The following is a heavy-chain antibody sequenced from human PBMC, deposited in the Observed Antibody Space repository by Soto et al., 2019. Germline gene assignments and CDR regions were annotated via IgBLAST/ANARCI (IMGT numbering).Heavy chain of an antibody. CDR3: ARDSGVAVARSYYHYMDV. V-gene: IGHV3-7*03. Sequence: GGSLRLSCAASGFTFSSYWMSWVRQAPGKGLEWVANIKQDGSEKYYGDSVKGRFTISRDNAKNSLYLQMNSLRAEDTAVYYCARDSGVAVARSYYHYMDVWGKGTTVTVSS. D-gene: IGHD6-19*01. CDR1: GFTFSSYW. CDR2: IKQDGSEK. J-gene: IGHJ6*03.